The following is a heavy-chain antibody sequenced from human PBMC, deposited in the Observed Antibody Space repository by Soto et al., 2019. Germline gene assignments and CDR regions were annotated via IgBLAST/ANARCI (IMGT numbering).Heavy chain of an antibody. CDR2: IIPILGTA. D-gene: IGHD6-19*01. Sequence: SVKVSCKASGGTFSSYAISWVRQAPGQGLEWMGGIIPILGTANYAQKFQGRVTITADKSTSTAYMELSSLRSEDTAVYYCARDRSSSGWYFAFDIWGQGTMVTVSS. V-gene: IGHV1-69*10. CDR1: GGTFSSYA. CDR3: ARDRSSSGWYFAFDI. J-gene: IGHJ3*02.